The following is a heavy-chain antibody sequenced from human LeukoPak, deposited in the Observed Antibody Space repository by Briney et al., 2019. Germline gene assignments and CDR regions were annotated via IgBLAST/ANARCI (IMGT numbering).Heavy chain of an antibody. CDR1: GFTFSSYS. CDR2: ISSSSSYI. CDR3: ARDCSSTSCAHDY. J-gene: IGHJ4*02. Sequence: PGGPLRLSCAASGFTFSSYSMNWVRQAPGKGLEWVSSISSSSSYIYYADSVKGRFTISRDNAKNSLYLQMNSLRAEDTAVYYCARDCSSTSCAHDYWGQGTLVTVSS. V-gene: IGHV3-21*01. D-gene: IGHD2-2*01.